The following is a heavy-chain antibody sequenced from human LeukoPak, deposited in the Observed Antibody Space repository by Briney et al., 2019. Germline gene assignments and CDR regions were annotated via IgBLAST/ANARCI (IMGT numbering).Heavy chain of an antibody. CDR2: IYYSGST. J-gene: IGHJ4*02. CDR3: ANTHLAAPPFDY. Sequence: PSETLSLTCTVSGGSISSYYWSWIRQPPRKGLEWIGYIYYSGSTNYNPSLKSRVTISVDTSKNQFSLRLSSVTAADTAVYYCANTHLAAPPFDYWGQGTLVTVSS. D-gene: IGHD6-6*01. V-gene: IGHV4-59*08. CDR1: GGSISSYY.